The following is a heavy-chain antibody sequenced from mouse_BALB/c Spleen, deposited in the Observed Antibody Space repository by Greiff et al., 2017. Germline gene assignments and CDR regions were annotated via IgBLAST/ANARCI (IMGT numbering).Heavy chain of an antibody. V-gene: IGHV5-17*02. CDR2: ISSGSSTI. D-gene: IGHD2-1*01. CDR3: ASSGYYGNYFDY. CDR1: GFTFSSFG. Sequence: EVMLVESGGGLVQPGGSRKLSCAASGFTFSSFGMHWVRQAPEKGLEWVAYISSGSSTIYYADTVKGRFTISRDNPKNTLFLQMTSLRSEDTAMYYCASSGYYGNYFDYWGQGTTLTVSS. J-gene: IGHJ2*01.